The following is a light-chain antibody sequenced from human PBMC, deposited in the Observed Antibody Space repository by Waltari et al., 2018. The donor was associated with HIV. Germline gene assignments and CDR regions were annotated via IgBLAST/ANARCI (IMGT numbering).Light chain of an antibody. Sequence: QSALTQPHSASGSPGQSVTISCTGTSSDVGGDNFVYWYQQHPGKAPKLMIFEVTKRPSGVPARSSGSKSGTTASLTVSGLHADDEADYYCSSYAGSNNLVFGGGTKLTVL. J-gene: IGLJ2*01. V-gene: IGLV2-8*01. CDR1: SSDVGGDNF. CDR2: EVT. CDR3: SSYAGSNNLV.